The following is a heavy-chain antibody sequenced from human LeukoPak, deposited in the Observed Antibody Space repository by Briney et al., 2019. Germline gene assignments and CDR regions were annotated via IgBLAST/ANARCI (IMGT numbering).Heavy chain of an antibody. CDR3: TRGGGWLIDF. Sequence: SETLSLTCTVSGGSISSYYWSWIRQPPGKGLEWIGYIYYSGSTNYNPSLKSRVTISMDTSRNQFSLKLSSVTAADTAVYFCTRGGGWLIDFWGRGTLVTVSS. CDR1: GGSISSYY. D-gene: IGHD5-24*01. CDR2: IYYSGST. V-gene: IGHV4-59*01. J-gene: IGHJ4*02.